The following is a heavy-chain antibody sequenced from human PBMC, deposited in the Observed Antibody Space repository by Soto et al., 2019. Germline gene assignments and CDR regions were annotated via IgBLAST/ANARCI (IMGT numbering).Heavy chain of an antibody. CDR2: ISYDGNNK. CDR3: ARGSEESYPGSRIFDL. Sequence: GGSLRLSCAASGFIFSSYAMHWVRQAPGKGLEWVALISYDGNNKYYADSVKGRFTISRDNSKNTLYLLMSRLRAEDSALYFCARGSEESYPGSRIFDLWGRGTLVTVSS. V-gene: IGHV3-30-3*01. CDR1: GFIFSSYA. J-gene: IGHJ4*02. D-gene: IGHD3-10*01.